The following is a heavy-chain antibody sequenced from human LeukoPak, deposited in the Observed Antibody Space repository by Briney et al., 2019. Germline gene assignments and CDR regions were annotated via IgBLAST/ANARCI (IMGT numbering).Heavy chain of an antibody. D-gene: IGHD5-12*01. CDR3: ARDRGYYFDN. CDR1: GFAFSTYS. CDR2: ISSSSSTI. J-gene: IGHJ4*02. V-gene: IGHV3-48*02. Sequence: PGGSLRLSCAASGFAFSTYSMNWVRQAPGKGLEWVSFISSSSSTIYYADSVKGRFTISRDNAKDSLYLQMNSLRDEDTAVYYCARDRGYYFDNWGQGTLVTVSS.